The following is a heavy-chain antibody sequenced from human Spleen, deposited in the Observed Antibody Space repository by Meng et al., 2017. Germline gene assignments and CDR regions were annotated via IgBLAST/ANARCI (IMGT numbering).Heavy chain of an antibody. V-gene: IGHV1-8*01. CDR3: ARVDTAMNPGSDFDY. D-gene: IGHD5-18*01. CDR2: MNPESGKT. CDR1: GYTFTSYD. Sequence: ASVKVSCKASGYTFTSYDINWVRQASGQGLEWMGWMNPESGKTGYAQKFQGRVTMTTDASTTTAYMELRSLRSDDTAVYYCARVDTAMNPGSDFDYWGQGTLVTVSS. J-gene: IGHJ4*02.